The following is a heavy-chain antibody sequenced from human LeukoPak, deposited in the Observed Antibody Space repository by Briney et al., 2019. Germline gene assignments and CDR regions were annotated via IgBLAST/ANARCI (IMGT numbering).Heavy chain of an antibody. CDR1: GFPFRCQA. CDR3: ARDPAFGAFDI. V-gene: IGHV3-7*01. D-gene: IGHD3-10*01. CDR2: IKPDGSEK. Sequence: GSLKIPCAAPGFPFRCQALPWVRQGPGKGLGWVAIIKPDGSEKSYVDSVRGRFTISRDNAKNSLYLHMNSLRAEDTSVYYCARDPAFGAFDIWGRGTLVTVSS. J-gene: IGHJ3*02.